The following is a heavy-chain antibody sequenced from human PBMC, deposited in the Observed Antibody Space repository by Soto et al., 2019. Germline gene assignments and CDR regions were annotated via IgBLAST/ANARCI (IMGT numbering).Heavy chain of an antibody. CDR2: MNPNSGGT. V-gene: IGHV1-2*04. D-gene: IGHD6-13*01. J-gene: IGHJ6*02. CDR1: GYTFTSYV. Sequence: ASVKVSCKASGYTFTSYVINWVRQATGQGLEWMGWMNPNSGGTNYAQKFQGWVTMTRDTSISTAYMELSRLRSDDTAVYYCARDRGRGDSSSLDMDVWGQGTTVTVSS. CDR3: ARDRGRGDSSSLDMDV.